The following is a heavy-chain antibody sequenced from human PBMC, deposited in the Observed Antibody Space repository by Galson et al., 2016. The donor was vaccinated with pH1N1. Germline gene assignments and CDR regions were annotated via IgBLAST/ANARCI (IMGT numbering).Heavy chain of an antibody. V-gene: IGHV6-1*01. D-gene: IGHD3-10*01. CDR3: ARDRGSTLFHNYGMDV. CDR1: GDSVSSTNCA. Sequence: CAISGDSVSSTNCAWDWIRQSPSGGLEWLGRTYYRSKWYNDYAVSVQSRITINPDTSKNQLSLHLNSVTPGDTAVYYCARDRGSTLFHNYGMDVWGQGTTVIVSS. J-gene: IGHJ6*02. CDR2: TYYRSKWYN.